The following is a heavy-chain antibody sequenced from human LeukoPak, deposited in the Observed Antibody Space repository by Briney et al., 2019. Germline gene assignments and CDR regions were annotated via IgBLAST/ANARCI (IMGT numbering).Heavy chain of an antibody. CDR1: GFTFSGYS. V-gene: IGHV3-21*01. CDR3: ARDPPSRGTRCFDY. D-gene: IGHD3-16*01. J-gene: IGHJ4*02. CDR2: ISSTSTYI. Sequence: GGSLRLSCAASGFTFSGYSMNWVRQAPGRGLEWVSSISSTSTYIDYADSVKGRFTISRDNAKNSLFLQMDSLRAEDTAVYYCARDPPSRGTRCFDYWGQGTLVTVSS.